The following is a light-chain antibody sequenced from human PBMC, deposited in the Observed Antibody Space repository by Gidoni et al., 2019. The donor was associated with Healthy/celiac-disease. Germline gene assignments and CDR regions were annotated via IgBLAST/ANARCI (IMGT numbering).Light chain of an antibody. CDR2: GNS. Sequence: QSVLTQPPSVSGAPGQRVTISCTGSSSNIGAGYDVHWYQQLPGTAPKLLIYGNSNRPSWVPDRFSGSKSGTSAALAITGLQAEDEADYYCQSYDSSLWVFGGGTKLTVL. CDR1: SSNIGAGYD. V-gene: IGLV1-40*01. J-gene: IGLJ2*01. CDR3: QSYDSSLWV.